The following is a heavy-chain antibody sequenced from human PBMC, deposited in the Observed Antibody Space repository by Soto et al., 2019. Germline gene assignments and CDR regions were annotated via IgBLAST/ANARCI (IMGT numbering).Heavy chain of an antibody. V-gene: IGHV4-39*01. J-gene: IGHJ6*02. Sequence: SETLSLTCTVSGGSISSSSYYWGWIRQPPGKGLEWIGSIYYSGSTYYNPSLKSRVTISVDTSKNQFSLKLSSVTAADTAVYYCARGAELLWFGSYYYYGMDVWGQGTTVTVSS. CDR2: IYYSGST. D-gene: IGHD3-10*01. CDR1: GGSISSSSYY. CDR3: ARGAELLWFGSYYYYGMDV.